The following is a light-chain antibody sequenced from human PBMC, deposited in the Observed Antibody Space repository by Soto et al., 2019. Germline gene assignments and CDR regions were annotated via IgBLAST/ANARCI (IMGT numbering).Light chain of an antibody. CDR1: QGIDNH. Sequence: AIQMTQSPSSLSASVGDRVTITCRASQGIDNHLAWYQQKPGKAPKLLIYDASSLESGVPSRFSGSGSGTEFTLTISSLQPDDFATYYCQQLRSYPSTFGGGTKVDIK. CDR3: QQLRSYPST. CDR2: DAS. J-gene: IGKJ4*01. V-gene: IGKV1-13*02.